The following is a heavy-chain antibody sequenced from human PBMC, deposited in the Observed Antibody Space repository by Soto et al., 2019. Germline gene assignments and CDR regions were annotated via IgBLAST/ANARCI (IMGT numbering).Heavy chain of an antibody. CDR2: ICTSGST. CDR1: GGSISSYY. V-gene: IGHV4-4*07. Sequence: SETLSLTCTVSGGSISSYYWSWIRQPAGKGLEWIGRICTSGSTNYNPSLKSRVTMSVDTSKNQFSLKLSSVTAADTAVYYCARGLAAAGPGWFDPWGQGTLVTVSS. D-gene: IGHD6-13*01. CDR3: ARGLAAAGPGWFDP. J-gene: IGHJ5*02.